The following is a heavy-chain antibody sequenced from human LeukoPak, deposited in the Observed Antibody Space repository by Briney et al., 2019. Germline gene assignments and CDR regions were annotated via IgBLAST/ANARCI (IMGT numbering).Heavy chain of an antibody. D-gene: IGHD3-22*01. Sequence: GSLRLSCAASGFTFSSYAMSWVRQAPGKGLEWVSGISDRGATTGYADSVKGRFTISRDNSKNTLYLQMNSLRAEDTAVYYCAKERYYYDSSGGDYWGQGTLVTVSS. J-gene: IGHJ4*02. CDR2: ISDRGATT. CDR3: AKERYYYDSSGGDY. CDR1: GFTFSSYA. V-gene: IGHV3-23*01.